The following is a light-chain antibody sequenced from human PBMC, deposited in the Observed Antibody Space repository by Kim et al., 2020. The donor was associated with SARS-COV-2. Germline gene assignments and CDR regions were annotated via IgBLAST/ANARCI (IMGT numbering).Light chain of an antibody. CDR1: NVGSEI. J-gene: IGLJ1*01. CDR3: QVWDTNTYV. Sequence: SYELTQPVSVSVPLGQTATLTCEGDNVGSEIVHWYQQKPGQAPVRVIYGDFKRPSGIPERFLGSKSGNTATLTINRVEAGDEADYFCQVWDTNTYVFGSGTKVTVL. V-gene: IGLV3-9*01. CDR2: GDF.